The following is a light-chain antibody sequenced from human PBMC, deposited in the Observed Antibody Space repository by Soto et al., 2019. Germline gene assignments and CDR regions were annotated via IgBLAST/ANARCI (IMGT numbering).Light chain of an antibody. CDR1: NIGSKS. CDR3: QVRDSTSDHPHVV. J-gene: IGLJ2*01. Sequence: SYELTQPPSVSVAPGKTARITCGGNNIGSKSVHWYQQKPGQAPVLVIYYDSDRPSGIPERFSGSNSGNTATLTISRVEAGDEADYYCQVRDSTSDHPHVVFGGGTKLTVL. CDR2: YDS. V-gene: IGLV3-21*04.